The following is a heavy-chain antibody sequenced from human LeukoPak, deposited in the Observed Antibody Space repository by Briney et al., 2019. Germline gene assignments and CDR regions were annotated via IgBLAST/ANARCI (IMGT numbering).Heavy chain of an antibody. D-gene: IGHD1-7*01. Sequence: PSETLSLTCTVSGGSISSHYWSWIRQPPGKGLEWIGYIYYSGSTNYNPSLKSRVTISVDTSKNQFSLKLSSVTAADTAVYYCARGGYNWNYPMRYWGQGTLVTVSS. CDR3: ARGGYNWNYPMRY. V-gene: IGHV4-59*11. CDR1: GGSISSHY. CDR2: IYYSGST. J-gene: IGHJ4*02.